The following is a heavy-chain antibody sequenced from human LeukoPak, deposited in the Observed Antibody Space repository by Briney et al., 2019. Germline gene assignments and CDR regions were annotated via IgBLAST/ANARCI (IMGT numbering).Heavy chain of an antibody. J-gene: IGHJ4*02. CDR2: ISYDGSNK. CDR3: ARERREYGFWSGYFDY. V-gene: IGHV3-30*03. CDR1: GFSFSSYG. Sequence: GRSLRLSCAASGFSFSSYGMHWVRQAPGKGLEWVAVISYDGSNKYYADSVKGRFTISRDNSKNTLYLQMNSLRAEDTAVYYCARERREYGFWSGYFDYWGQGTLVTVSS. D-gene: IGHD3-3*01.